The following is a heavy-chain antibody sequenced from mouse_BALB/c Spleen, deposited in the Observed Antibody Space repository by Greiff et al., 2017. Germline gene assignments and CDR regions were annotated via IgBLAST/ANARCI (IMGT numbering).Heavy chain of an antibody. J-gene: IGHJ4*01. CDR2: ISSGSSTI. CDR3: ASKDGYYYAMDY. Sequence: EVKVVESGGGLVQPGGSRKLSCAASGFTFSSFGMHWVRQAPEKGLEWVAYISSGSSTIYYADTVKGRFTISRDNPKNTLFLQMTSLRSEDTAMYYCASKDGYYYAMDYWGQGTSVTVSS. CDR1: GFTFSSFG. V-gene: IGHV5-17*02. D-gene: IGHD2-3*01.